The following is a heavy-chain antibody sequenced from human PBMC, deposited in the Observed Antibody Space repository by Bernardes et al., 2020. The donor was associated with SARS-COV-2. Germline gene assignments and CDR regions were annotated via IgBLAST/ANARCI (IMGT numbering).Heavy chain of an antibody. V-gene: IGHV4-61*01. Sequence: SETLSLTCTVSGGSVSSGSYYWSWIRQPPGKGLEWIGYIYYSGSTNYNPSLKSRVTISVDTSKNQFSLKLSSVTAADTAVYYCAREEVTFGVVIIRRNGMDVWGQGTTVTVSS. J-gene: IGHJ6*02. D-gene: IGHD3-3*01. CDR3: AREEVTFGVVIIRRNGMDV. CDR2: IYYSGST. CDR1: GGSVSSGSYY.